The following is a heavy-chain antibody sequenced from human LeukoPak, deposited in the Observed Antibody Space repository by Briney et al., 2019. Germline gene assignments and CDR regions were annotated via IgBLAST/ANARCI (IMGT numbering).Heavy chain of an antibody. CDR3: ARAMGRGGYFDY. Sequence: SETLSLTCTVSGGSISSGSYYWSWIRQPAGKGLEWIGRIYTSVSTNYNPSLKSRVTISVDTSKNQCSLKLSSVTAADTAVYYCARAMGRGGYFDYWGQGTLVTVSS. J-gene: IGHJ4*02. D-gene: IGHD3-10*01. CDR2: IYTSVST. V-gene: IGHV4-61*02. CDR1: GGSISSGSYY.